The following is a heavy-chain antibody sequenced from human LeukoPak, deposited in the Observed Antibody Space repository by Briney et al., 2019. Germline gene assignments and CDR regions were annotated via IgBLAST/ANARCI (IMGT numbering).Heavy chain of an antibody. CDR3: VKSPLNLGYCSGGSCHYFHY. CDR1: GFTFSSCA. Sequence: GGSLRLSCVGSGFTFSSCAMIWVRQTPGKGLEWVSVISGTGGTTYDADSVKGRFTISRDNSKNTLYLQMNSLRAEDTAVYYCVKSPLNLGYCSGGSCHYFHYWGQGTLVTVSS. V-gene: IGHV3-23*01. J-gene: IGHJ4*02. CDR2: ISGTGGTT. D-gene: IGHD2-15*01.